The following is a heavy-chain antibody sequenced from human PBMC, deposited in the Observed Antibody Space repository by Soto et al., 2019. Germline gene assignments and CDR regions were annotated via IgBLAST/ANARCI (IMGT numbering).Heavy chain of an antibody. J-gene: IGHJ6*02. CDR3: TVFGVVIIKGSNYYYGMDV. D-gene: IGHD3-3*01. CDR1: GFAFGDYA. Sequence: PGGSLRLSCTASGFAFGDYAMSWVRQAPGKGLEWVGFIRSKAYGGTTEYAASVKGRFTISRDDSKSIAYLQMNSLKTEDTAVYYCTVFGVVIIKGSNYYYGMDVWGQGTTVTVSS. CDR2: IRSKAYGGTT. V-gene: IGHV3-49*04.